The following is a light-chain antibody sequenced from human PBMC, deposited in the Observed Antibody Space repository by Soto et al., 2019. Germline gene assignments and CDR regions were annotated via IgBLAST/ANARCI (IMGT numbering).Light chain of an antibody. J-gene: IGLJ1*01. CDR1: SSDVGGYNY. CDR2: DVS. Sequence: QSVLTQPASVSGSPGQSITISCTGTSSDVGGYNYVSWYQQHPGKAPKLMIYDVSNRPSGVSNRFSGSKSRNTASLTISGLQAEDEADYYCSSYTSSSTTYVFGTGTKVTVL. V-gene: IGLV2-14*01. CDR3: SSYTSSSTTYV.